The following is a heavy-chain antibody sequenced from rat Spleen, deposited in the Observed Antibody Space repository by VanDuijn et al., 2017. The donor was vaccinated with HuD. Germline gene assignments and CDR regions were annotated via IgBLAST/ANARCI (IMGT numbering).Heavy chain of an antibody. D-gene: IGHD1-2*01. CDR2: ILYDGSST. Sequence: EVQLVESGGGLVQPGRSLKLSCAASGFTFSDYNMAWVRQAPKKGLEWVATILYDGSSTYYRDSVKGRFTISRDNAKSTLYLKMDSLRSEDTATYYCARQSSSIPYYWYFDFWGPGTMVTVSS. J-gene: IGHJ1*01. CDR1: GFTFSDYN. V-gene: IGHV5-7*01. CDR3: ARQSSSIPYYWYFDF.